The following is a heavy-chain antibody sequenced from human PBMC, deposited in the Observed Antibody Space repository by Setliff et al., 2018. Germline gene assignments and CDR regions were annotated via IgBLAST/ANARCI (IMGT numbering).Heavy chain of an antibody. J-gene: IGHJ5*02. CDR2: ISPGRSI. Sequence: PSETLSPTCSVSGGSISNFYWSWIRQPPGKGLEWIGSISPGRSINYNPSLRSRVTISGDTSKNQISLNLSSGTAADTAVYYCARVRARVIVATPPNNWFDPWGQGTLVTVSS. CDR3: ARVRARVIVATPPNNWFDP. CDR1: GGSISNFY. V-gene: IGHV4-4*08. D-gene: IGHD2-15*01.